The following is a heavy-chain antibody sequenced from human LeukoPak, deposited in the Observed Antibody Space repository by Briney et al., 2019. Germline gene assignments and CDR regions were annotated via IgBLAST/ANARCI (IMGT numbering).Heavy chain of an antibody. CDR3: ARASDGGYMGGWIDY. Sequence: ASVKVSCKASGYTFTSYYMHWVRQAPGQGLEWMGIINPSGGNTNYAQKLQGRVTMTTDTSTSTAYMELRSLRSDDTAVYYCARASDGGYMGGWIDYWGQGTLVTVSS. D-gene: IGHD5-12*01. CDR1: GYTFTSYY. V-gene: IGHV1-46*01. CDR2: INPSGGNT. J-gene: IGHJ4*02.